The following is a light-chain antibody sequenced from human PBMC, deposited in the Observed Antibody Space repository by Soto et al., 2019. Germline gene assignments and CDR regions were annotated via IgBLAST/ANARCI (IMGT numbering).Light chain of an antibody. V-gene: IGKV3-11*01. Sequence: EIVLTQSPATLSLSPGERATLSCRASQSVNTYLTWYQQKPGQAPRLLIYDASNKATGIPARFSGSGSGTDFTLTISSLEPEDFAVYYCQQRLTWPLSFGPGTKVAFK. CDR3: QQRLTWPLS. CDR1: QSVNTY. J-gene: IGKJ3*01. CDR2: DAS.